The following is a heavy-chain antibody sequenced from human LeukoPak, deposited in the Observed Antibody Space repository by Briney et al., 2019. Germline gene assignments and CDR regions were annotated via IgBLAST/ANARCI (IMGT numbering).Heavy chain of an antibody. CDR1: GFTFSYYS. D-gene: IGHD1-26*01. CDR3: ARGGRPDS. J-gene: IGHJ5*01. CDR2: ISSSSKTI. V-gene: IGHV3-48*04. Sequence: PGGSLRLSCAASGFTFSYYSMNWVRQAPGKGLEWVSYISSSSKTIYYADSVKGRFTISRDNDNNSLYLHMNSLRVDDTAFYYCARGGRPDSWGQGTLVTVSS.